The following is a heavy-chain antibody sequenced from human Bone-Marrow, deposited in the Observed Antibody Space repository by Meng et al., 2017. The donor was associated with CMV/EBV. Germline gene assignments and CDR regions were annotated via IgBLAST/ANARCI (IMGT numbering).Heavy chain of an antibody. CDR3: ARDTRWFGLDF. CDR1: GFIFSSYE. V-gene: IGHV3-48*03. D-gene: IGHD3-10*01. Sequence: GGSLRLSCVASGFIFSSYEMTWVRQAPGKGLEWLAHISSGATNTYHADSVKDRFTISRDNAKNSLYLQMNSLSDEDTAVYYCARDTRWFGLDFWGQGTLSPSPQ. J-gene: IGHJ4*02. CDR2: ISSGATNT.